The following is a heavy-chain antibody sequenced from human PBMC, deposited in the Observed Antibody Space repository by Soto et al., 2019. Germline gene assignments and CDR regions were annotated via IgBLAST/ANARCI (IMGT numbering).Heavy chain of an antibody. CDR1: GLTFSNYW. Sequence: PGGSLRLSCAASGLTFSNYWMHWVRQAPGQGLVWVSAISGSGGSTYYADSVKGRFTISRDNSKNTLYLQMNSLRAEDTAVYYCAKSPVRGVTYFDYWGQGTLVTVSS. CDR2: ISGSGGST. CDR3: AKSPVRGVTYFDY. V-gene: IGHV3-23*01. J-gene: IGHJ4*02. D-gene: IGHD3-10*01.